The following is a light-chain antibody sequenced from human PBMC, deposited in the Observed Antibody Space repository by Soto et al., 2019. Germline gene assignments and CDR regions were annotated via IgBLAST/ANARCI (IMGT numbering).Light chain of an antibody. V-gene: IGLV2-14*01. Sequence: QSALTQPASVSGSPGQSITISCTGTSSDIGAHNYVSWYQQHPGKAPKVIIFEVSNRPSGVSNRFSGSKSGNTASLTISGLQPEDEADYHCSSYTGGNTYWIFGGGTKLTVL. CDR2: EVS. CDR1: SSDIGAHNY. J-gene: IGLJ3*02. CDR3: SSYTGGNTYWI.